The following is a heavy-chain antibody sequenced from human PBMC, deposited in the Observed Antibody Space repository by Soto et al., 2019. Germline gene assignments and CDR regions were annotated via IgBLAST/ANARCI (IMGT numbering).Heavy chain of an antibody. D-gene: IGHD6-13*01. CDR3: ARYCAEAGPFDV. J-gene: IGHJ4*02. CDR1: GYTFTIYG. V-gene: IGHV1-18*01. CDR2: ISAYNGNT. Sequence: ASVKVSCKAYGYTFTIYGISWVRQAPGQGLEWMGWISAYNGNTNYAQKLQGRVTMTTDTSTSTAYMELMSLRSDDTAVYYCARYCAEAGPFDVWGQGTLVTVSS.